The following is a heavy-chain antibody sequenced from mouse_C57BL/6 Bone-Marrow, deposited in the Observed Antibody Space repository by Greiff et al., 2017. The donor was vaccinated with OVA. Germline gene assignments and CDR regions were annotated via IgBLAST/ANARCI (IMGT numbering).Heavy chain of an antibody. J-gene: IGHJ3*01. Sequence: EVQVVESGGDLVKPGGSLKLSCAASGFTFSSYGMSWVRQTPDKRLEWVATISSGGSYTYYPDSVKGRFTISRDNAKNTLYLQMSSLKSEDTAMYYCARLFPYDGYSIWFAYWGQGTLVTVSA. CDR1: GFTFSSYG. CDR2: ISSGGSYT. CDR3: ARLFPYDGYSIWFAY. V-gene: IGHV5-6*01. D-gene: IGHD2-3*01.